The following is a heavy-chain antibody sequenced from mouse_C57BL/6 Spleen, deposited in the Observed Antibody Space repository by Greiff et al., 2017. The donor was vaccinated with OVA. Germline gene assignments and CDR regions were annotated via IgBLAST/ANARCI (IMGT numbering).Heavy chain of an antibody. CDR2: IYPGSGST. D-gene: IGHD2-3*01. Sequence: QVQLQQSGAELVKPGASVKMSCKASGYTFTSYWITWVKQRPGQGLEWIGDIYPGSGSTNYNEKFKSKATLTVDTSSSTAYMRLSSLTSEDSAVYYCARNGYFSWFAYWGQGTLVTVSA. J-gene: IGHJ3*01. V-gene: IGHV1-55*01. CDR3: ARNGYFSWFAY. CDR1: GYTFTSYW.